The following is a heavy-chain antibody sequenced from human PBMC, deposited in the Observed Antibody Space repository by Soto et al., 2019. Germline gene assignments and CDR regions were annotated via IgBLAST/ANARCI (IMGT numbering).Heavy chain of an antibody. CDR1: GGSISSVGYY. J-gene: IGHJ4*02. CDR3: ARDLSRTPYGSGSYGTFDY. CDR2: IYYSGST. V-gene: IGHV4-31*03. D-gene: IGHD3-10*01. Sequence: SETLSLTCTVSGGSISSVGYYWSWNRQHPGKGLEWIGYIYYSGSTYYNPSLKSRVTISVDTSKNQFPLKLSSVTAADTAVYYCARDLSRTPYGSGSYGTFDYWGQGTLVTVS.